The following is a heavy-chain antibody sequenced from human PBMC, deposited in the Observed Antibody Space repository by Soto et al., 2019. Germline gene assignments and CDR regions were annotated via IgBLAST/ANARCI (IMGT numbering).Heavy chain of an antibody. V-gene: IGHV4-38-2*01. CDR3: ARITMVRGVWYYFDY. J-gene: IGHJ4*02. D-gene: IGHD3-10*01. Sequence: SETLSLTCAVSGYSISSGYYWGWVRQPPGQGPEWIGYIYHSGSTYYNPSLKSRVTISVDRSKNQFSLKLSSVTAADTAVYYCARITMVRGVWYYFDYWGQGTLVTVSS. CDR2: IYHSGST. CDR1: GYSISSGYY.